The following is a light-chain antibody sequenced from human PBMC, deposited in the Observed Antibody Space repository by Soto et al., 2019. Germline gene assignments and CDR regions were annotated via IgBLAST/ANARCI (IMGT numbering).Light chain of an antibody. CDR1: QTSNW. CDR2: KAS. J-gene: IGKJ1*01. V-gene: IGKV1-5*03. CDR3: QQYNKYAPRT. Sequence: DIQMTQSPSTLSASVGDRVTITCRASQTSNWLAWYQQKPGKAPKLLIYKASSLESGVPSRFSGSGSGTEFTLTISSLQPDYFATYYCQQYNKYAPRTFGQGTKLEIK.